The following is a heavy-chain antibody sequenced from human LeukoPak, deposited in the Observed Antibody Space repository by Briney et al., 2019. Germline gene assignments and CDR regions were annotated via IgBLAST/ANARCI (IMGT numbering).Heavy chain of an antibody. D-gene: IGHD6-13*01. V-gene: IGHV3-74*01. CDR2: INSDGSST. CDR1: GFTFSSYW. CDR3: ASRQMAAAGFDP. Sequence: GGSLGLSCAASGFTFSSYWMHWVRQAPGKGLVWVSRINSDGSSTSYADSVKGRFTISRDNAKNTLYLQMNSLRAEDTAVYYCASRQMAAAGFDPWGQGTLVTVSS. J-gene: IGHJ5*02.